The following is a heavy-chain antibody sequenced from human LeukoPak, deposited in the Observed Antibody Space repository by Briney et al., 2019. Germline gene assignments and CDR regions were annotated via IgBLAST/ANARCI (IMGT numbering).Heavy chain of an antibody. D-gene: IGHD2-2*01. CDR3: ARECRSTSCYGGGPYYYYYGMDV. CDR2: INPNSGGT. V-gene: IGHV1-2*02. J-gene: IGHJ6*02. CDR1: GYTXTGYY. Sequence: ASVKVSCKASGYTXTGYYMHRVRQAPGQGLEWMAWINPNSGGTNYAQKFQGRVTMTRDTSISTAYMELSRLRSDDTAVYYCARECRSTSCYGGGPYYYYYGMDVWGQGTTVTVSS.